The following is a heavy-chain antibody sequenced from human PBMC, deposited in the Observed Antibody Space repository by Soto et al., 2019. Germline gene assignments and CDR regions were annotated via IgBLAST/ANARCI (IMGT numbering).Heavy chain of an antibody. CDR2: SRNKARSYTT. J-gene: IGHJ4*02. V-gene: IGHV3-72*01. Sequence: GGSLRLSCAASGFTFSDHYMDWVRQSPGKGLEWVGRSRNKARSYTTDYAASVKGRFTISRDDSKSSVYLQMNSLKTEDTAVYYCGRGLPTTGFDYWGQGILVTLSS. CDR3: GRGLPTTGFDY. CDR1: GFTFSDHY. D-gene: IGHD5-12*01.